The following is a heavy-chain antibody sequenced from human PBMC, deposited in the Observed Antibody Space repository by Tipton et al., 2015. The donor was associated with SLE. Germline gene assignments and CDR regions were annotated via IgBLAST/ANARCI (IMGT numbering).Heavy chain of an antibody. CDR1: GGSITSSGFY. CDR2: IDYSGRT. Sequence: TLSLTCTVSGGSITSSGFYWGWFRPPPGKGLEWLGSIDYSGRTYYTPSLKSQVTISVDTSKNQFSLKLNSLTAADTAVYYCARTAVLAAIMMDVWGQGTTVTVSS. V-gene: IGHV4-39*07. D-gene: IGHD2-2*01. CDR3: ARTAVLAAIMMDV. J-gene: IGHJ6*02.